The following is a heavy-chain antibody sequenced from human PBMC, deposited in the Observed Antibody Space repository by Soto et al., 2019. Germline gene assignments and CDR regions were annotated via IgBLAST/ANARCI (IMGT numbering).Heavy chain of an antibody. V-gene: IGHV3-23*01. J-gene: IGHJ6*02. CDR2: ISGSGGST. CDR1: GFTFSSYA. Sequence: PGGSLRLSCAASGFTFSSYAMSWVRQAPGKGLEWVSAISGSGGSTYYADSVKGRFTISRDNSKNTLYLQMNSLRAEDTAVYYCAKDRTPDPPGYYYYYGMDVWGQGTTVTVSS. CDR3: AKDRTPDPPGYYYYYGMDV.